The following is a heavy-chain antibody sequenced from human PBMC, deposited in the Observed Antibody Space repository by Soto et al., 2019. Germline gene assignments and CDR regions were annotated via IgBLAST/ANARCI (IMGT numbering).Heavy chain of an antibody. V-gene: IGHV3-23*01. J-gene: IGHJ4*02. CDR2: VSGGGGST. Sequence: PGGSLRLSCAASGFSFAGYAVAWVRQAPGKGLEWVSTVSGGGGSTYYADSVKGRFTISRDNSGNTVYLQMNSLNAGDTALYYCAKTESFNGYYNAFDSWGQGTRVTSPQ. CDR3: AKTESFNGYYNAFDS. CDR1: GFSFAGYA. D-gene: IGHD3-9*01.